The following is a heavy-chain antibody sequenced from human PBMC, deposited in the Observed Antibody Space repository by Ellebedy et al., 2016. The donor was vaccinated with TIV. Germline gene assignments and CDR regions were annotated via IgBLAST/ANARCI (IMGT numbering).Heavy chain of an antibody. V-gene: IGHV3-30-3*01. D-gene: IGHD1-1*01. CDR3: ARETYPAGTTAYYYYYMDV. J-gene: IGHJ6*03. Sequence: GGSLRLXXAASGFTFSSYAMHWVRQAPGKGLEWVAVISYDGSNKYYADSVKGRFTISRDNSKNTLYLQMNSLRAEDTAVYYCARETYPAGTTAYYYYYMDVWGKGTTVTVSS. CDR2: ISYDGSNK. CDR1: GFTFSSYA.